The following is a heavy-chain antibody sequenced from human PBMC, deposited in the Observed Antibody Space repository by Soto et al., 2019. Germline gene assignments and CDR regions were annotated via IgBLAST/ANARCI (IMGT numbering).Heavy chain of an antibody. J-gene: IGHJ4*02. Sequence: QVQLVQSGAEVKKPGASVKVSCKASGYTFSSYGISWVRQAPGQGLEWMGWISGYSALTYYAQEFQGRVTITTDIXXXXXXXXXXXXXXXXXXXXXXXXXXXXXXXXXXXXYDDFWGQGTLVTVSS. CDR3: XXXXXXXXXXXXXXYDDF. D-gene: IGHD1-1*01. CDR2: ISGYSALT. CDR1: GYTFSSYG. V-gene: IGHV1-18*01.